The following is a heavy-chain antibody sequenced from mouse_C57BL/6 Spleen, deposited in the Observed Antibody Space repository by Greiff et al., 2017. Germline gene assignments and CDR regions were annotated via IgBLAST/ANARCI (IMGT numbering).Heavy chain of an antibody. D-gene: IGHD3-2*02. CDR3: AREGAQAIRGFAY. J-gene: IGHJ3*01. Sequence: VQLQQSGPELVKPGASVKISCKASGYTFTDYYMNWVKQSHGKSLEWIGDINPNNGGTSYNQKFKGKATLTVDKSSSTAYMELRSLTSEDSAVYYCAREGAQAIRGFAYWGQGTLVTVSA. V-gene: IGHV1-26*01. CDR1: GYTFTDYY. CDR2: INPNNGGT.